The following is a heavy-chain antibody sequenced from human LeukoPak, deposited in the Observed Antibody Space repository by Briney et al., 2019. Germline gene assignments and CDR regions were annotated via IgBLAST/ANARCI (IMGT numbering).Heavy chain of an antibody. CDR1: GFTFSRYW. CDR2: INSDGRST. V-gene: IGHV3-74*01. CDR3: ARVSSVGGSSPYRAFDI. Sequence: GGSLRLSCVASGFTFSRYWMHCVRQAPGKGLVWVSRINSDGRSTNYAASVTGRFSISRDNAESSLYLQMNSLRAEDTAVYYCARVSSVGGSSPYRAFDIWGQGTVVTVSS. D-gene: IGHD1-26*01. J-gene: IGHJ3*02.